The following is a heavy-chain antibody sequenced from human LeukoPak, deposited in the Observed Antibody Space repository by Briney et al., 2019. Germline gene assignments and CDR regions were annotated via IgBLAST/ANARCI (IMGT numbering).Heavy chain of an antibody. CDR2: INPADSDT. Sequence: GESLKISCKGSGYTFTNNWIGWVRQMPGKGLEWMGIINPADSDTRYSPSFQGRVTISADKSITAAYLQWTSLKASDTAIYYCAKTLGARYYFDSWGQGTLVTVSS. CDR3: AKTLGARYYFDS. D-gene: IGHD1-14*01. CDR1: GYTFTNNW. V-gene: IGHV5-51*01. J-gene: IGHJ4*02.